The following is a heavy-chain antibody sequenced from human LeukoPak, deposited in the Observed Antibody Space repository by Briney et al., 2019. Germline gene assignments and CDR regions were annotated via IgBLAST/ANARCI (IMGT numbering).Heavy chain of an antibody. CDR3: ARAVGSGYYYN. Sequence: GGSLRLSCAASGFTFSSYGMHWVRQAPGKGLEWVAVIWYDGSNKYYADSVKGRFTISRDNSKNTLYLQMNSLRAEDTAVYYYARAVGSGYYYNWGQGTLVTVSS. J-gene: IGHJ4*02. CDR1: GFTFSSYG. D-gene: IGHD3-22*01. V-gene: IGHV3-33*01. CDR2: IWYDGSNK.